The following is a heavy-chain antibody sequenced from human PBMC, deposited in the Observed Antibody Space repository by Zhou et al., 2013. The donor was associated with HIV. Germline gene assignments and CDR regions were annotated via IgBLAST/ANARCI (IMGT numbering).Heavy chain of an antibody. CDR2: TVLRLGEV. D-gene: IGHD3-9*01. V-gene: IGHV1-69*16. CDR3: ATEYFQLFNPYPDPHYSYGMDV. CDR1: GVTSTSHT. J-gene: IGHJ6*02. Sequence: QVQPVQSGAEVRKPGSSVKVSCKTSGVTSTSHTVSWVRQVPGHGLEWMGGTVLRLGEVSYAQVFQDRVTITTDDARGTAHMELSSLRCEDTGVYYCATEYFQLFNPYPDPHYSYGMDVWGQGTTVTVSS.